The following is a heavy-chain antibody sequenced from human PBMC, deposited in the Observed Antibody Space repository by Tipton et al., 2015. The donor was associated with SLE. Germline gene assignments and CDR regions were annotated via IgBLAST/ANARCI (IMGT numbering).Heavy chain of an antibody. CDR2: IYYIGST. CDR1: GGSISTYY. Sequence: GLVKPSETLSLTCTVSGGSISTYYWNWIRQPPGKGLEWIGYIYYIGSTKYNPSLKSRVTISIDTSKNQFSLKLSSVTAADTALYYCARDGLGWGYYYYMDVWGTGTTVTVSS. D-gene: IGHD5/OR15-5a*01. CDR3: ARDGLGWGYYYYMDV. J-gene: IGHJ6*03. V-gene: IGHV4-59*01.